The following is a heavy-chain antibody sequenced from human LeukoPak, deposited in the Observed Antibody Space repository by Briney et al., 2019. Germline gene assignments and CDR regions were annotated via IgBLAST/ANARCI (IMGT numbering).Heavy chain of an antibody. CDR2: IKQDGSEK. Sequence: GGSLRLSCAASGFTFSSYWMSWVRQAPGKGLEWVANIKQDGSEKYYVDSVEGRFTISRDNAKNSLYLQMNSLRAEDTAVYYCASWWERLLYFDFWGQGTLVTVSS. CDR1: GFTFSSYW. V-gene: IGHV3-7*02. J-gene: IGHJ4*02. CDR3: ASWWERLLYFDF. D-gene: IGHD1-26*01.